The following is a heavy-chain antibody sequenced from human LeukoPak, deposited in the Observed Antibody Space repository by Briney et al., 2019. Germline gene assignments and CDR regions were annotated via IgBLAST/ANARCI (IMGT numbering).Heavy chain of an antibody. CDR3: ARVRYRLAETYIDY. CDR1: GFTFSSNA. CDR2: IGSDVRT. D-gene: IGHD3-16*01. Sequence: GGSLRLSCEASGFTFSSNAMSWVRQAPGKGLEWVSGIGSDVRTHYADSVKGRFTISRDNSKNTMYLQMNSLRAEDTAVYYCARVRYRLAETYIDYWGQGTLVTVSS. J-gene: IGHJ4*02. V-gene: IGHV3-23*01.